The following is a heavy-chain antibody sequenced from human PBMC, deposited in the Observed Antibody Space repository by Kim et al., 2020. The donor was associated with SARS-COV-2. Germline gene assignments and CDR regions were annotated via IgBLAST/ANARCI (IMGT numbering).Heavy chain of an antibody. Sequence: ASVKVSCKASGYTFTSYGLSWVRQAPGQGLEWMGWISAYNGNTNYAQKLQGRVTMTTDTSTSTAYMELRSLRSDDTAVYYCARDVEWEHHGYYYYYYGMDVWGQGTTVTVSS. CDR3: ARDVEWEHHGYYYYYYGMDV. J-gene: IGHJ6*02. V-gene: IGHV1-18*01. CDR1: GYTFTSYG. D-gene: IGHD1-26*01. CDR2: ISAYNGNT.